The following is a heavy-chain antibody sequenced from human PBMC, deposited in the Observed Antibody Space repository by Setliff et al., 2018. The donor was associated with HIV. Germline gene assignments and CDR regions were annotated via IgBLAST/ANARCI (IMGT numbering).Heavy chain of an antibody. CDR2: IWYDGSEK. CDR1: GFTFGSYG. CDR3: ARRAYCSSTTCFDN. V-gene: IGHV3-33*01. D-gene: IGHD2-2*01. J-gene: IGHJ4*02. Sequence: GGSLRLSCTTSGFTFGSYGMHWVRQAPGKGLEWVVNIWYDGSEKYYADSVKGRFTISRDTSKNTLYLQMNSLRAEDTAVYYCARRAYCSSTTCFDNWGQGTLVTVSS.